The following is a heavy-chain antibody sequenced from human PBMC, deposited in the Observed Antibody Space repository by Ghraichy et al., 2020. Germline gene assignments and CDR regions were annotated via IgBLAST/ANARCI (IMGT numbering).Heavy chain of an antibody. CDR3: TTEATCSGGSCYGPPYYGMDV. D-gene: IGHD2-15*01. V-gene: IGHV3-15*01. CDR1: GFTFSNAW. Sequence: GSLRLSCAASGFTFSNAWMSWVRQAPGKGLEWVGRIKSKTDGGTTDYAAPVKGRFTISRDDSKNTLYLQMNSLKTEDTAVYYCTTEATCSGGSCYGPPYYGMDVWGQGTTVTVSS. J-gene: IGHJ6*02. CDR2: IKSKTDGGTT.